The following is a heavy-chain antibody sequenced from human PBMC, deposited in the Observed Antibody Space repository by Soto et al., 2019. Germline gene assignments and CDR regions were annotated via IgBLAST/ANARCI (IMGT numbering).Heavy chain of an antibody. Sequence: QVQLQESGPGLVKPSQTLSLTCTVSGGSISSGGYYWSWLRQHPGKGLEWIGYIYYSGSTYYNPSLKSRVTISVDTSKNQFSLKLSSVTAADTAVDYCAREVVYGDYEPDYWGQGTLVTVSS. V-gene: IGHV4-31*03. CDR1: GGSISSGGYY. CDR3: AREVVYGDYEPDY. J-gene: IGHJ4*02. CDR2: IYYSGST. D-gene: IGHD4-17*01.